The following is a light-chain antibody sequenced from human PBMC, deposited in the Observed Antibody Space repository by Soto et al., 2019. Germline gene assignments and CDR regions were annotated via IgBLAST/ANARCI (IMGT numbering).Light chain of an antibody. CDR3: QQYDNWPWT. CDR1: RSVTTS. CDR2: GAS. J-gene: IGKJ1*01. Sequence: DIVMTQSPATLSVSPGERTTLSCRASRSVTTSLAWYQQKPGQAPRLLIYGASTRATGIPARFSGSGSGTEFTLTISSLQSEDFAVYYCQQYDNWPWTFGQGTKVEI. V-gene: IGKV3-15*01.